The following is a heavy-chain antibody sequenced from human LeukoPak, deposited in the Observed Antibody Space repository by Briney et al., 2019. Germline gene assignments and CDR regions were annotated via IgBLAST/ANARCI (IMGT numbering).Heavy chain of an antibody. Sequence: SETLSLTCTVSGGSISSSSYYWGWIRQPPGKGLEWIGSIYYSGSTYYNPSLKSRVTISVDTSKNQFSLKLSSVTAADTAVYYCARVLRFSKIPFDYWGQGTLVTVSS. J-gene: IGHJ4*02. CDR1: GGSISSSSYY. CDR2: IYYSGST. D-gene: IGHD3-3*01. CDR3: ARVLRFSKIPFDY. V-gene: IGHV4-39*01.